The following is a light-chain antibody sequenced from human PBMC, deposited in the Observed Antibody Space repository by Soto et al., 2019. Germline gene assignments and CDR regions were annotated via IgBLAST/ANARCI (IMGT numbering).Light chain of an antibody. CDR1: SSDIGAYNY. Sequence: QSVLTQPASVSGSPGQSITISCSGSSSDIGAYNYVSWYQHHPGKVPKVMIYEVTNRPSGVSNRFSGSKSGNTASLTISGLQAGDEADYYCSSYTSSSTLVFGGGPKLTVL. CDR3: SSYTSSSTLV. CDR2: EVT. J-gene: IGLJ3*02. V-gene: IGLV2-14*01.